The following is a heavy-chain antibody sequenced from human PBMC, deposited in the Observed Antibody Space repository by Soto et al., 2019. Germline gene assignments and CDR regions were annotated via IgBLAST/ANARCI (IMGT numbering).Heavy chain of an antibody. D-gene: IGHD2-15*01. Sequence: QVQLQESGPGLVKPSQTLSLTCSVSGGSISSGDYYWSWIRQPPGKGLEWIGFIYYTGSTYYNPSFKSRVTISVDTSKNQFSLKLGSVTAADTAVYFCARVDCSGGSCYSSFYYYGMDVWGQGTTVTVSS. CDR2: IYYTGST. J-gene: IGHJ6*02. CDR1: GGSISSGDYY. CDR3: ARVDCSGGSCYSSFYYYGMDV. V-gene: IGHV4-30-4*01.